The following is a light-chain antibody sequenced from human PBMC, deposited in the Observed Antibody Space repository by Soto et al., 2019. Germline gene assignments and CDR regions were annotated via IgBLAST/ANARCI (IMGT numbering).Light chain of an antibody. J-gene: IGLJ1*01. CDR1: SSDVGRYNT. CDR2: EVT. CDR3: CSDVGSYSFV. Sequence: QSALTQPASVSGSPGQTITISCTGTSSDVGRYNTVSWYQHHPGKAPKLIIYEVTHRPAGISDRLSGSKSGNTASLTIPGLQGGDEADYYCCSDVGSYSFVFGSGPKVAVL. V-gene: IGLV2-23*02.